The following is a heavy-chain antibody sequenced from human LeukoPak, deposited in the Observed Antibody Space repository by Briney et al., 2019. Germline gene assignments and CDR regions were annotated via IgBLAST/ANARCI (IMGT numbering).Heavy chain of an antibody. CDR3: ARESSGYFY. J-gene: IGHJ4*02. Sequence: PGGSLRPSCAASGFNLSSYSMNWVRQAPGKGLEWVSSISSSSSFRYYADSMKGRFTISRDNAKNSLYLQMNSLRAEDTAVYYCARESSGYFYWGQGTLVTVSS. CDR1: GFNLSSYS. CDR2: ISSSSSFR. D-gene: IGHD3-22*01. V-gene: IGHV3-21*01.